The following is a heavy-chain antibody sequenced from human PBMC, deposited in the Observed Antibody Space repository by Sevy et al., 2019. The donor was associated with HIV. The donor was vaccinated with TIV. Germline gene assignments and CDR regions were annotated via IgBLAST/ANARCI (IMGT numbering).Heavy chain of an antibody. Sequence: GGSLRLSCEASGFTFTRYAFHWVRQAPGKGLEWVAVVSKEGTNKYYADSVKGRFTISRDNSRNTLYLQMQSLRADDTAVYFCARDPHSVPHWGSFDSCGQGTLVTVSS. CDR2: VSKEGTNK. D-gene: IGHD3-16*01. V-gene: IGHV3-30-3*01. CDR1: GFTFTRYA. J-gene: IGHJ4*02. CDR3: ARDPHSVPHWGSFDS.